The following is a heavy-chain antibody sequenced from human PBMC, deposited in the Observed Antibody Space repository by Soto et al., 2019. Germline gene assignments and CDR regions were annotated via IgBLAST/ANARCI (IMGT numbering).Heavy chain of an antibody. CDR2: IIPIPGTA. V-gene: IGHV1-69*10. CDR3: ASSGVYSKDESYSYYGVDV. D-gene: IGHD4-4*01. Sequence: GASVKVSCKASGGTFSSYGISWVRQAPGQGLEWMGVIIPIPGTANYAQKFQGRVTITADRSTSTAYMELSRLRSEDTAVYYCASSGVYSKDESYSYYGVDVWGQGTKVTVSS. CDR1: GGTFSSYG. J-gene: IGHJ6*02.